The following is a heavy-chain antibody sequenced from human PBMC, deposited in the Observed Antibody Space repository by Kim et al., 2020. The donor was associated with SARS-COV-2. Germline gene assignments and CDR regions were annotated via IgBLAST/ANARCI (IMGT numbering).Heavy chain of an antibody. D-gene: IGHD5-12*01. Sequence: SETLSLTCTVSGGSISSYYWSWIRQPPGKGLEWIGYIYYSGSTNYNPSLKSRVTISVDTSKNQFSLKLSSVTAADTAVYYCARVVYSGYDAFDYWGQGTLVTVSS. V-gene: IGHV4-59*01. CDR3: ARVVYSGYDAFDY. CDR1: GGSISSYY. J-gene: IGHJ4*02. CDR2: IYYSGST.